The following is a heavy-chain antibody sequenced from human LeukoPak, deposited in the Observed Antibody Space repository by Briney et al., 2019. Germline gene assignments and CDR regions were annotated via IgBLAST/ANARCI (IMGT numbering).Heavy chain of an antibody. CDR1: GYTFTSYV. Sequence: ASVKVSCKASGYTFTSYVISWVRQATGQGLEWMGWMNPNSGNTGYAQKFQGRVTMTRNTSISTAYMELSSLRSEDTAVYYCARAYSGSYYVFRPDNDNPNYYYGMDVWGQGTTVTVSS. J-gene: IGHJ6*02. CDR2: MNPNSGNT. V-gene: IGHV1-8*02. CDR3: ARAYSGSYYVFRPDNDNPNYYYGMDV. D-gene: IGHD1-26*01.